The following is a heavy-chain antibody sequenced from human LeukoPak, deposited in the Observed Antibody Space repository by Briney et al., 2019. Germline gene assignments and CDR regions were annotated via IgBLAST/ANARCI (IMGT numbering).Heavy chain of an antibody. Sequence: GGSLRLSCAASGFTFSSYSMNWVRQAPGKGLEWVSSISSSSSYIYYADSVKGRFTISRDSAKNSLYLQMNSLRAEDTAVYYCARDGGPDAFDIWGQGTMVTVSS. CDR3: ARDGGPDAFDI. V-gene: IGHV3-21*01. J-gene: IGHJ3*02. D-gene: IGHD3-16*01. CDR1: GFTFSSYS. CDR2: ISSSSSYI.